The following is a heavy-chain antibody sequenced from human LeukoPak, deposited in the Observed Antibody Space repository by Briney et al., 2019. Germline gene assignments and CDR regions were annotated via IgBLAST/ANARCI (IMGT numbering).Heavy chain of an antibody. CDR2: IYTSGST. D-gene: IGHD3-22*01. J-gene: IGHJ3*02. CDR1: GGSISSYY. CDR3: ARDQTYYDSSGYSLYAFDI. Sequence: PSETLSLTCTVSGGSISSYYWSWIRQPAGKGLEWIGRIYTSGSTNYNPSLKSQVTMSVDTSKNQFSLKLSSVTAADTAVYYCARDQTYYDSSGYSLYAFDIWGQGTMVTVSS. V-gene: IGHV4-4*07.